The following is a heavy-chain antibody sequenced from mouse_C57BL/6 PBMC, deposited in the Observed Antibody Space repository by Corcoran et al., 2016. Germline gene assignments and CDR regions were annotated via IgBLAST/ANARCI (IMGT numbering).Heavy chain of an antibody. CDR2: INPNNGGT. D-gene: IGHD2-5*01. J-gene: IGHJ2*01. CDR3: ARDYSNYY. CDR1: GYTFTDYY. V-gene: IGHV1-26*01. Sequence: EVQLQQSGPELVKPGASVKISCKASGYTFTDYYMNWVKQSHGKSLEWIGDINPNNGGTSYNQKFKGKATLTVDKSSSTAYMELRSLTSEDSAVYYCARDYSNYYWGQGTTLTVSS.